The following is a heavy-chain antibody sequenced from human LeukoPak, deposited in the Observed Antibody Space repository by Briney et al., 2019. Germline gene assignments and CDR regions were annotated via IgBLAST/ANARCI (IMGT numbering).Heavy chain of an antibody. CDR1: GGTFSSYG. V-gene: IGHV1-69*13. CDR3: ARDGWLQLLAFDI. Sequence: GASVKVSCKASGGTFSSYGISWVRQAPGQGLEWMGGIIPIFGSAKYAQKFQGRVLITGDDSMSTAYMEVNSLRSEDTSVYDCARDGWLQLLAFDIWGQVTMVTVAS. J-gene: IGHJ3*02. D-gene: IGHD5-24*01. CDR2: IIPIFGSA.